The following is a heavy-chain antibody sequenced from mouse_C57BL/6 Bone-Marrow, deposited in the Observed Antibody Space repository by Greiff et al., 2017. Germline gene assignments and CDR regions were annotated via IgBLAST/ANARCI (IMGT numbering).Heavy chain of an antibody. J-gene: IGHJ4*01. CDR3: ARNRHYYGSSYVDY. CDR2: IWTGGGT. V-gene: IGHV2-9-1*01. Sequence: QVHVKQSGPGLVAPSPSLSITCTVSGFSLTSYAISWVRQPPGKGLEWLGVIWTGGGTNYNSALKSRLSISKENSKSQVFLKMNSLQTANTARYYCARNRHYYGSSYVDYWGQGTSVTVSS. CDR1: GFSLTSYA. D-gene: IGHD1-1*01.